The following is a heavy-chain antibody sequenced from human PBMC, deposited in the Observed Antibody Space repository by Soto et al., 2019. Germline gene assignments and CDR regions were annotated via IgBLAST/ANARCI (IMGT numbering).Heavy chain of an antibody. J-gene: IGHJ6*02. CDR3: AKDHLGGNSDLDYYYGMDV. CDR1: GFTFSTYV. CDR2: ISGSGDST. D-gene: IGHD2-21*01. Sequence: PGGSLRLSCAASGFTFSTYVITWVRQAPGKGLEWVSSISGSGDSTYYADSVKGRFTISRDNSKNTLYLQMDSLRAEDTAVYYCAKDHLGGNSDLDYYYGMDVWGQGTTVTVSS. V-gene: IGHV3-23*01.